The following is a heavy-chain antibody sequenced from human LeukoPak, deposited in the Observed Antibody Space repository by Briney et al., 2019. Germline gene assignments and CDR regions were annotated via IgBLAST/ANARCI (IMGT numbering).Heavy chain of an antibody. Sequence: GGSLRLSSAVSEFTDSSIYMSWVRQAPGKGLEWVSFIYSDGNTYYADSVKGRFTLSRDSSRNTLYLQMNSLRVDDTAVYYCAGDTHSSSWYDHWGQGTLVTVSS. D-gene: IGHD6-19*01. J-gene: IGHJ5*02. CDR2: IYSDGNT. CDR1: EFTDSSIY. V-gene: IGHV3-53*01. CDR3: AGDTHSSSWYDH.